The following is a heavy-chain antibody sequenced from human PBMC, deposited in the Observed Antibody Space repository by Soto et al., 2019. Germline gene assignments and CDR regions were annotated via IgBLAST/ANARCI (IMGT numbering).Heavy chain of an antibody. Sequence: SETLSLTCSVSGGSISRGDYYWSWIRQPPGKGLEWIGYIFHSGTTYYNPSLKSRVAISIDTSKKQFSLKLRSVTAADTAVYYCARAYYDVLTGYYVRYVDYWGQGKPVIVSA. CDR2: IFHSGTT. D-gene: IGHD3-9*01. CDR1: GGSISRGDYY. J-gene: IGHJ4*02. CDR3: ARAYYDVLTGYYVRYVDY. V-gene: IGHV4-30-4*01.